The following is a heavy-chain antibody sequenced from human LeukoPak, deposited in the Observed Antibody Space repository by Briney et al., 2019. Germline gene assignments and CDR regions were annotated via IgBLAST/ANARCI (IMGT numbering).Heavy chain of an antibody. CDR2: IYYSGST. V-gene: IGHV4-59*01. J-gene: IGHJ4*02. D-gene: IGHD2-21*02. CDR1: GGSISSYY. Sequence: PSETLSLTCTVSGGSISSYYWSWIRQPPGKGLEWIGYIYYSGSTNYNPSLKSRVTISVDTSKNQFSLKPSSVTAADTAVYYCARGSDTQGVATTHFDFWGQGTLVTVSS. CDR3: ARGSDTQGVATTHFDF.